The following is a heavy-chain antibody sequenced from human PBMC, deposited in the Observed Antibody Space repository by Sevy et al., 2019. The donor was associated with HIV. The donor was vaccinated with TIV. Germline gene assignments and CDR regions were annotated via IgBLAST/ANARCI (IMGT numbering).Heavy chain of an antibody. D-gene: IGHD3-22*01. Sequence: GGSLRLSCAASGFTFNTHVMNWVRQAPGKGLEWVSSISGFGNTYYADSVRGRFTISRDNAKNSLYLQMNSLRADDTAVYYCAKVLNPALESMMEVTVRSLKGFDLWGQGTMVTVSS. CDR3: AKVLNPALESMMEVTVRSLKGFDL. CDR2: ISGFGNT. CDR1: GFTFNTHV. J-gene: IGHJ3*01. V-gene: IGHV3-23*01.